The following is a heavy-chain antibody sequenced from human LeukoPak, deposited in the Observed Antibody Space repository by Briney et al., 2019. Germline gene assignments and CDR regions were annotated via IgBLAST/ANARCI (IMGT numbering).Heavy chain of an antibody. CDR3: ARGGSGYDWFDP. J-gene: IGHJ5*02. CDR2: ISYSGST. D-gene: IGHD5-12*01. CDR1: GGSISSFY. V-gene: IGHV4-59*01. Sequence: SETLSLTCTVSGGSISSFYWSWIRQPPGKGLEWIGYISYSGSTNYNPSLKSRVTISVDTSKHQFSLKLRSVTAADTAVYYCARGGSGYDWFDPWGQGTLVTVSS.